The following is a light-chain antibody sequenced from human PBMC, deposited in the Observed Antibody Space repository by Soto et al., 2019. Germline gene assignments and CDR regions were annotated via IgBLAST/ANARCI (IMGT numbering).Light chain of an antibody. CDR2: GAS. Sequence: EIVMTQSPATLSVSPGERATLSCRASQSVSSNLAWYQQKPGQAPRLLIYGASTRATGIPARFSGSGSGTEFTLTISRLQYEDIAVYYCQQYNNWPRTFGQGTKVEIK. V-gene: IGKV3-15*01. CDR3: QQYNNWPRT. J-gene: IGKJ1*01. CDR1: QSVSSN.